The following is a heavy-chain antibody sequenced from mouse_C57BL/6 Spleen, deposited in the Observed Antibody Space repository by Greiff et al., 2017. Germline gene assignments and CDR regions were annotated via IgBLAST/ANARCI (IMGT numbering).Heavy chain of an antibody. J-gene: IGHJ4*01. D-gene: IGHD2-13*01. CDR2: ISDGGSYT. CDR1: GFTFSSYP. Sequence: EVMLVQSGGGLVKPGGSLKLSCAASGFTFSSYPMSWVRQTPEKRLEWVATISDGGSYTYYPDKLKGRFTISSDNATNNPYLQMSHLKSEDTAMYYCARDRLEYAMDYGGQGTSVTVS. V-gene: IGHV5-4*01. CDR3: ARDRLEYAMDY.